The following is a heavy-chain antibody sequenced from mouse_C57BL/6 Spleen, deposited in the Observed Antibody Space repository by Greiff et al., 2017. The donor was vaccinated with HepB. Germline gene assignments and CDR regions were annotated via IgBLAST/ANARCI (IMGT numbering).Heavy chain of an antibody. V-gene: IGHV5-16*01. D-gene: IGHD1-1*01. CDR1: GFTFSDYY. J-gene: IGHJ1*03. CDR3: AREGVDYYGSREYFDV. Sequence: DVMLVESEGGLVQPGSSMKLSCTASGFTFSDYYMAWVRQVPEKGLEWVANINYDGSSTYYLDSLKSRFIISRDNAKNILYLQMSSLKSEDTATYYCAREGVDYYGSREYFDVWGTGTTVTVSS. CDR2: INYDGSST.